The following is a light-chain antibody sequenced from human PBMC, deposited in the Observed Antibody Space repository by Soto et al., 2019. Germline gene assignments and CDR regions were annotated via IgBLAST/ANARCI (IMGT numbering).Light chain of an antibody. CDR2: GAS. Sequence: ETVMTQSPVTLSVSPGERATLSCRASQSVNTDLAWFQKKAGQAPRLLIYGASTRATGIPARFSGVGSGTEFTLTISSLQSEDFAVYYCQQHDNWPRTFGQGTRVEIK. CDR3: QQHDNWPRT. V-gene: IGKV3-15*01. CDR1: QSVNTD. J-gene: IGKJ1*01.